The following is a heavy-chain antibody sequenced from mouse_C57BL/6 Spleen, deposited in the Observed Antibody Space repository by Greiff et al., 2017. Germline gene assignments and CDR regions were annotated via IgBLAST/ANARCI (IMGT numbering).Heavy chain of an antibody. V-gene: IGHV1-15*01. CDR2: IDPETGGT. J-gene: IGHJ1*03. Sequence: VKLQQSGAELVRPGASVTLSCKASGYTFTDYEMHWVKQTPVHGLEWIGAIDPETGGTAYNQKFKGKAILTADKSSSTAYMELRSLTSEDSAVYYCTKYGYYLYWYFDVWGTGTTVTVSS. D-gene: IGHD2-3*01. CDR1: GYTFTDYE. CDR3: TKYGYYLYWYFDV.